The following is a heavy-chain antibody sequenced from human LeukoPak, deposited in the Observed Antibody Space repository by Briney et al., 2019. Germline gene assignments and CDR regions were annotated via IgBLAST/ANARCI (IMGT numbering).Heavy chain of an antibody. Sequence: PGGSLRLSCAASGFTFSSYGMHLVRQAPGKGLEWVAVISYDGSNKYYADSVKGRFTISRDNSKNTLYLQMNSLRAEDTAVYYCAKDRLWSYYYDSSGYYLDYWGQGTLVTVSS. J-gene: IGHJ4*02. V-gene: IGHV3-30*18. CDR2: ISYDGSNK. CDR1: GFTFSSYG. CDR3: AKDRLWSYYYDSSGYYLDY. D-gene: IGHD3-22*01.